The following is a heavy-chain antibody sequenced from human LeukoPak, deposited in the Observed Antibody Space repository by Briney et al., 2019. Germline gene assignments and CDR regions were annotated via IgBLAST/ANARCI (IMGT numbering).Heavy chain of an antibody. D-gene: IGHD1-26*01. Sequence: GGSLRLSCAASGFTFSSYSMNWVRQAPGKGLEWVSSITSSGTYIYYADSVKGRFTISRDNAKNSLYLQMNSLRPEDTAVYYCARDPYSGSYGDYYYYYMDVWGKGTTVTISS. J-gene: IGHJ6*03. CDR3: ARDPYSGSYGDYYYYYMDV. CDR1: GFTFSSYS. V-gene: IGHV3-21*01. CDR2: ITSSGTYI.